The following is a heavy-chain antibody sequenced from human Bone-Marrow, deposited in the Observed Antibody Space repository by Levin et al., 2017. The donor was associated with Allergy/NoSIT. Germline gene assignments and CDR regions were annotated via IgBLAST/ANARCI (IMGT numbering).Heavy chain of an antibody. CDR1: GFPFRSYG. D-gene: IGHD6-6*01. CDR3: AKTQGSSSSSDY. CDR2: ISYDGSNK. J-gene: IGHJ4*02. Sequence: LSLTCAASGFPFRSYGMHWVRQAPGKGLEWVAVISYDGSNKYYADSVKGRFTISRDNSKNTLYLQMNSLRAEDTAVYYCAKTQGSSSSSDYWGQGTLVTVSS. V-gene: IGHV3-30*18.